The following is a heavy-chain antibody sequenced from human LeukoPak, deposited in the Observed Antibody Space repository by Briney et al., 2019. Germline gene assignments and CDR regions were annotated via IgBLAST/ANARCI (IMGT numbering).Heavy chain of an antibody. CDR1: GFTFSSYS. Sequence: PGGSLRLSCAASGFTFSSYSMNWVRQAPGKGPEWVSSISGSGTYTYYADSVKGRFTISRDNAKNSLYLQMNSLRAEDTAVYYCARDVVGSTYLYWGQGTLVTVSS. V-gene: IGHV3-21*01. CDR3: ARDVVGSTYLY. J-gene: IGHJ4*02. CDR2: ISGSGTYT. D-gene: IGHD1-26*01.